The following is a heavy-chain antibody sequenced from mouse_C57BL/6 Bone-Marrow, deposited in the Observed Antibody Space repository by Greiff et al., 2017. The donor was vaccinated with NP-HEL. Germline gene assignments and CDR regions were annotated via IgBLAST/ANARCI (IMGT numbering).Heavy chain of an antibody. J-gene: IGHJ2*01. CDR1: GFNIKDYY. V-gene: IGHV14-2*01. Sequence: EVKLQESGAELVKPGASVKLSCTASGFNIKDYYMHWVKQRTEQGLEWIGRIDPEDGETKYAPKFQGKATITADTSSNTAYLQLSSLTSEDTAVYYCATTVVGGYYFDYWGQGTTLTVSS. D-gene: IGHD1-1*01. CDR2: IDPEDGET. CDR3: ATTVVGGYYFDY.